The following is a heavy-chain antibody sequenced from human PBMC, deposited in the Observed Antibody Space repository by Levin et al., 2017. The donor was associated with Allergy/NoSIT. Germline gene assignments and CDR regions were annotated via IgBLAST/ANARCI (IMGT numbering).Heavy chain of an antibody. J-gene: IGHJ4*02. Sequence: PGESLKISCTASGYTFTGYYMHWVRQAPGQGLEWMGWINPNSGGTNYAQKFQGRVTMTRDTTISTAYMELSRLRSDDTAVYYCAAFNWDYYDSSGYYNVDYWGQGTLVTVSS. D-gene: IGHD3-22*01. CDR3: AAFNWDYYDSSGYYNVDY. CDR2: INPNSGGT. V-gene: IGHV1-2*02. CDR1: GYTFTGYY.